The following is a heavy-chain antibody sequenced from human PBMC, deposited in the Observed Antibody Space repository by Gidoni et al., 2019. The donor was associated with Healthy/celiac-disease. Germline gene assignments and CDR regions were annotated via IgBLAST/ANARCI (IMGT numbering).Heavy chain of an antibody. CDR1: GFTFSSYA. Sequence: EVQLLESGGGLVQPGGSLRLSCAASGFTFSSYAMSWVRQAPGKGLEWVSAISGSGGSTYYADSVKGRFTIARDNSKNTLYLQMHSLRAEDTAVYYCAKAPASSGGSEFDYWGQGTLVTVSS. CDR2: ISGSGGST. D-gene: IGHD6-19*01. J-gene: IGHJ4*02. CDR3: AKAPASSGGSEFDY. V-gene: IGHV3-23*01.